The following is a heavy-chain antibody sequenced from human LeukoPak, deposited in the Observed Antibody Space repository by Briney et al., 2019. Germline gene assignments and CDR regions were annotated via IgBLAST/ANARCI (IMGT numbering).Heavy chain of an antibody. D-gene: IGHD3-10*01. CDR2: INHSGSS. CDR1: GGSFSGYY. V-gene: IGHV4-34*01. Sequence: PSETLSLTCAVYGGSFSGYYCSWIRQPPGKGLEWVGEINHSGSSNYNPSLKSRVTISVDTSKNQFSLKLSSVTAADTAVYYCARERSGYYYYYYMDVWGKGTTVTVSS. J-gene: IGHJ6*03. CDR3: ARERSGYYYYYYMDV.